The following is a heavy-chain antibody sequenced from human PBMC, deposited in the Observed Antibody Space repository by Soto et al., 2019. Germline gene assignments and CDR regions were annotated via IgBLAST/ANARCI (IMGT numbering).Heavy chain of an antibody. Sequence: QVQLQQWGAGLLKPSETLSLTCAVYGGSFSGYYWSWIRQPPGKGLEWIGEINHSGSTNYNPSLKSRVTISVDTSKNQFSLKLSSVTAADTAVYYCARARYYYGSGLSYWGQGTLVTVSS. CDR2: INHSGST. D-gene: IGHD3-10*01. CDR1: GGSFSGYY. V-gene: IGHV4-34*01. J-gene: IGHJ4*02. CDR3: ARARYYYGSGLSY.